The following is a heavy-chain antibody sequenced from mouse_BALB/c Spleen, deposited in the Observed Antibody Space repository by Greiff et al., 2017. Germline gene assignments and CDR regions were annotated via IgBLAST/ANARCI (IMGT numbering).Heavy chain of an antibody. J-gene: IGHJ4*01. V-gene: IGHV3-2*02. CDR1: GYSITSDYA. Sequence: EVKLMESGPGLVKPSQSLSLTCTVTGYSITSDYAWNWIRQFPGNKLEWMGYISYSGSTSYNPSLKSRISITRDTSKNQFFLQLNSVTTEDTATYYCARNGYQYAMDYWGQGTSVTVSS. CDR3: ARNGYQYAMDY. CDR2: ISYSGST. D-gene: IGHD2-2*01.